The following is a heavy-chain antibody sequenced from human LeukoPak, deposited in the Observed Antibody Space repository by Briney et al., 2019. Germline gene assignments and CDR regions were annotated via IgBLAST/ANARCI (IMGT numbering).Heavy chain of an antibody. D-gene: IGHD3-3*01. V-gene: IGHV4-34*01. Sequence: SETLSLTCAVDGGSFSNYYWSWIRQSPGKGLEWIGEITHSGSTNYNPSLKSRVTISVDTSKNQFSLKLNSVTAADTAVYYCARANPNYDFWSGYYTIFDYWGQGTLVTVSS. CDR1: GGSFSNYY. CDR3: ARANPNYDFWSGYYTIFDY. J-gene: IGHJ4*02. CDR2: ITHSGST.